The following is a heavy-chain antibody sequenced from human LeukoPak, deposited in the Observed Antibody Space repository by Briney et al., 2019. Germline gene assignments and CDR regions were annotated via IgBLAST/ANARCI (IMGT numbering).Heavy chain of an antibody. J-gene: IGHJ6*03. CDR2: IYSGGST. V-gene: IGHV3-53*01. Sequence: QPGGSLRLSCAASGFTVSSNYMSWVRQAPGKGLEWVSVIYSGGSTYYADSVKGRFTISRDNSKNTLYLQMNSLRAEDTAVYYCARLDYGEGSQVNSYSYYMDVWGKGTTVTVSS. CDR3: ARLDYGEGSQVNSYSYYMDV. CDR1: GFTVSSNY. D-gene: IGHD4-17*01.